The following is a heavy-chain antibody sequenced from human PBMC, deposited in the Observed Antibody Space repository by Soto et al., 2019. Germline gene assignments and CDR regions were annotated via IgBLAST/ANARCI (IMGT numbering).Heavy chain of an antibody. CDR3: ARIIGYCRNNDCSWTFDV. CDR1: GYIFISDW. V-gene: IGHV5-51*01. Sequence: GASLKISCKTSGYIFISDWVAWVRQLPGKGLEWMGTFYPGDSTSTYSPSFQGQVTISVDTSITTAYLQLNSLKASDTAMYYCARIIGYCRNNDCSWTFDVWGQGTMVTVSS. J-gene: IGHJ3*01. D-gene: IGHD2-15*01. CDR2: FYPGDSTS.